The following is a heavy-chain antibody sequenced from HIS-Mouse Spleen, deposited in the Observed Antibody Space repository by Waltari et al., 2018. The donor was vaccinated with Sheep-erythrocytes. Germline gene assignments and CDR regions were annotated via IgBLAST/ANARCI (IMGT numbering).Heavy chain of an antibody. V-gene: IGHV3-15*01. CDR2: IKSKTDGGTT. D-gene: IGHD1-1*01. CDR3: TTKNNDFDI. J-gene: IGHJ3*02. Sequence: GLEWVGRIKSKTDGGTTDYAAPVKGRFTISRDDSKNTLYLQMNSLKTEDTAVYYCTTKNNDFDIWGQGTMVTVSS.